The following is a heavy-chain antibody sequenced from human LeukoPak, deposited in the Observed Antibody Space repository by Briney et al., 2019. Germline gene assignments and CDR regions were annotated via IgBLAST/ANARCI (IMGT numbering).Heavy chain of an antibody. J-gene: IGHJ5*02. V-gene: IGHV2-5*02. D-gene: IGHD3-10*01. CDR3: AYTLPISVLREANNWFDP. Sequence: KESGPTLVKPTQSLTLTGTFSGFSLSTTGVGVGRIRQPPGKALERLALIYWDDYKRYSPSLQSRLTITKDTSKNEVVLTMTNMDPVDTATYYCAYTLPISVLREANNWFDPWGQGTLVTVSS. CDR1: GFSLSTTGVG. CDR2: IYWDDYK.